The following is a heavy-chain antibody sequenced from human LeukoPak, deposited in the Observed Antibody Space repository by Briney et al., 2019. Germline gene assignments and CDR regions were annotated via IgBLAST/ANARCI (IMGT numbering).Heavy chain of an antibody. CDR2: ISGYNGNT. J-gene: IGHJ5*02. CDR1: DSTFTNYD. CDR3: ATNQIYGSGSLNWFDP. D-gene: IGHD3-10*01. V-gene: IGHV1-18*01. Sequence: ASVKVSCMASDSTFTNYDISWVRQAPGQGLEWMGWISGYNGNTNYAQRLQGRVTLTTDTSTSTAYMELRSLTSDDTAVYYCATNQIYGSGSLNWFDPWGQGTLVTVSS.